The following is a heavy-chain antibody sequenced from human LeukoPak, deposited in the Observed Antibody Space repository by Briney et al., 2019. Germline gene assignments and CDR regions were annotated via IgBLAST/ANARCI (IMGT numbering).Heavy chain of an antibody. CDR2: ISSSSYT. CDR1: GFTFSDYY. J-gene: IGHJ5*02. CDR3: TRDSGTYNWFDP. D-gene: IGHD1-26*01. V-gene: IGHV3-11*05. Sequence: GGSLRLSCAASGFTFSDYYMSWIRQAPGKGLEWVSYISSSSYTNYADSVKGRFTISRDNAKNSLYLQMNSLKTEDTALYYCTRDSGTYNWFDPWGQGTLVTVSS.